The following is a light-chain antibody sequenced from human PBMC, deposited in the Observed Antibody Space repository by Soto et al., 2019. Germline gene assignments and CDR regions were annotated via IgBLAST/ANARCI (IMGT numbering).Light chain of an antibody. Sequence: DIQMTQSPSSVSASLGDRVTITCRASQGISSWLAWYQQKPGAAPNLLMSAASSLQSGVPSRFSGSGSGTDFMLIISSLLPEDFAVYYCQQANSFALSFSGGTKVEIK. CDR1: QGISSW. V-gene: IGKV1-12*01. J-gene: IGKJ4*01. CDR2: AAS. CDR3: QQANSFALS.